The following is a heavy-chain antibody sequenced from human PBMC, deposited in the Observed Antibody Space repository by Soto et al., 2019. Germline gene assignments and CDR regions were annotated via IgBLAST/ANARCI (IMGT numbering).Heavy chain of an antibody. CDR3: ASEPQTGGGGDFDL. Sequence: EVQLVESGGGLVQPGGSLRLSCAASGFTFSSCGMNWVRQAPGKGLEWVSYISSSSSTIYYADSVKGRFTISRDNAKNSLYLQMNSLRAEDTAVYYCASEPQTGGGGDFDLWGRGTLVTVSS. D-gene: IGHD3-10*01. CDR2: ISSSSSTI. CDR1: GFTFSSCG. J-gene: IGHJ2*01. V-gene: IGHV3-48*01.